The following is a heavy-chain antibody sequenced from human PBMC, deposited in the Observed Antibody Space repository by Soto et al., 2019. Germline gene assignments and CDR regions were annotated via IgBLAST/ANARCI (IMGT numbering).Heavy chain of an antibody. J-gene: IGHJ6*02. Sequence: SETLSLTCAVYGGSFSGYYWSWIRQPPGKGLEWIGEINHSGSTNYNPSLKSRVTISVDTSKNQFSLKLSSVTAADTAVYYCARRPWVVAPSGYYYYGMDVWGQGTTVTVSS. CDR3: ARRPWVVAPSGYYYYGMDV. CDR1: GGSFSGYY. D-gene: IGHD2-15*01. CDR2: INHSGST. V-gene: IGHV4-34*01.